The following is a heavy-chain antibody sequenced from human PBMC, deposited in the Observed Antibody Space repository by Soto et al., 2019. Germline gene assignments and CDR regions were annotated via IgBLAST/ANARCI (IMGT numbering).Heavy chain of an antibody. CDR3: ARVYDSSGYEY. J-gene: IGHJ4*02. D-gene: IGHD3-22*01. Sequence: QVSLKESGPVLVKPTETLTLTCTVSGFSLSNPRMGVSWIRQPPGKALEWLAHIFSNDDKSYSTSLKSRVTISKDTSKSQVVLTMTNMDPVDTAPYSCARVYDSSGYEYWGQGTLVTVSS. CDR1: GFSLSNPRMG. CDR2: IFSNDDK. V-gene: IGHV2-26*01.